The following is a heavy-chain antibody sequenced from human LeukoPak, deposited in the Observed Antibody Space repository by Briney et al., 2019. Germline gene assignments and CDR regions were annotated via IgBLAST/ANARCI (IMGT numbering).Heavy chain of an antibody. Sequence: ASVKVSCKASGYTFTGCYMHWVRQAPGQGLEWMGWINPNSGGTNYAQKFQGRVTTTRDTSISTAYMELSRLRSDDTAVYYCARARVPIVGASGEGFDYWGQGTLVTVSS. D-gene: IGHD1-26*01. V-gene: IGHV1-2*02. J-gene: IGHJ4*02. CDR2: INPNSGGT. CDR1: GYTFTGCY. CDR3: ARARVPIVGASGEGFDY.